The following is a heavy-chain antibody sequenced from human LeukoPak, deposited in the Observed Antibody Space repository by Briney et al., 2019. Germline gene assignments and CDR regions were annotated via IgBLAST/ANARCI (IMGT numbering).Heavy chain of an antibody. CDR3: AKAYYYDSSGYYFFDY. Sequence: GGSLRLSCAASGFTFSSYSMDWVRQAPGKGLEWVSYIEYSSSSIYYADSVKGRFTISRDNSKNTLYLQMNSLRAEDTAVYYCAKAYYYDSSGYYFFDYWGQGTLVTVSS. CDR2: IEYSSSSI. V-gene: IGHV3-48*01. CDR1: GFTFSSYS. D-gene: IGHD3-22*01. J-gene: IGHJ4*02.